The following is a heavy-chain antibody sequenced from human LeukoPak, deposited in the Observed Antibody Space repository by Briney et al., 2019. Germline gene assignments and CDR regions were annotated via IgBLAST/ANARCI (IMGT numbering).Heavy chain of an antibody. CDR1: GYTFTSYG. CDR2: INTGNGNT. D-gene: IGHD3-22*01. J-gene: IGHJ4*02. V-gene: IGHV1-3*03. CDR3: ARGDPYYYDSRGYYVFDF. Sequence: ASVKVSCKASGYTFTSYGISWVRQAPGQRLEWMGWINTGNGNTKYSQEFQGRVTITRDTSASTAFMELSSLRSEDMAVYYCARGDPYYYDSRGYYVFDFWGQGTLVTVSS.